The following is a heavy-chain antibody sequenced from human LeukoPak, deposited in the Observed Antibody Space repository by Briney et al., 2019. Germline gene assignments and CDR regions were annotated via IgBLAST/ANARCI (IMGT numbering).Heavy chain of an antibody. V-gene: IGHV4-59*01. CDR1: GGSISSYY. CDR2: IYYSGST. CDR3: ARTVITGRRVDYMDV. D-gene: IGHD3-10*01. J-gene: IGHJ6*03. Sequence: SETLSLTCTVSGGSISSYYWSWIRQPPGKGLEWIGYIYYSGSTNYNPSLKSRVTTSVDTSKNQFSLKLSSATAADTAVYYCARTVITGRRVDYMDVWGKGTTVTVSS.